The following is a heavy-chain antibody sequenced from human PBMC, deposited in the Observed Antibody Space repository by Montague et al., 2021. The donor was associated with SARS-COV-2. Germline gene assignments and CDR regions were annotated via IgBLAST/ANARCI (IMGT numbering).Heavy chain of an antibody. V-gene: IGHV2-5*02. Sequence: PALVKPTQTLTLTCTFSGFSLSTSEVGVGWIRQPPGKAPEFLALIYGDDDNRYKPSQKSRLTITKVTSKNQVVLTMTNVDPVDTATYYCAHFGILRYFDPWGQGTLVTVSS. CDR1: GFSLSTSEVG. CDR2: IYGDDDN. J-gene: IGHJ5*02. CDR3: AHFGILRYFDP. D-gene: IGHD3-9*01.